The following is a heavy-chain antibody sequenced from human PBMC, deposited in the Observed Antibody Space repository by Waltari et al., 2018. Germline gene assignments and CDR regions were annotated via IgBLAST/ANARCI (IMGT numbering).Heavy chain of an antibody. D-gene: IGHD3-3*01. CDR2: IIPIFGTS. CDR1: GGTFSSYA. Sequence: QVQLVQSGAEVKKPGCSVKVSCKASGGTFSSYAISGVRQATGQGLEWMGGIIPIFGTSNYAQKFQGRVTITADKSTSTAYMELSSLRSEDTAVYYCAREQSRLRFLEWLVDAFDIWGQGTMVTVSS. CDR3: AREQSRLRFLEWLVDAFDI. J-gene: IGHJ3*02. V-gene: IGHV1-69*14.